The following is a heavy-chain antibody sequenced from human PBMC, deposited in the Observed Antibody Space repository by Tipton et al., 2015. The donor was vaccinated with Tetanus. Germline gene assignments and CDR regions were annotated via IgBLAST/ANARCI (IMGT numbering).Heavy chain of an antibody. J-gene: IGHJ3*02. CDR3: APGGAGTNPLGAFEI. D-gene: IGHD1-14*01. CDR2: IKQDGSEK. Sequence: GSLRLSCAASGFTSSSYWMSWVRQAPGKGLEWVANIKQDGSEKYYVDSVKGRFTISRDNAKNSLYLRMNSLRAEDTAVYYCAPGGAGTNPLGAFEIWGQGTMVTVSS. CDR1: GFTSSSYW. V-gene: IGHV3-7*03.